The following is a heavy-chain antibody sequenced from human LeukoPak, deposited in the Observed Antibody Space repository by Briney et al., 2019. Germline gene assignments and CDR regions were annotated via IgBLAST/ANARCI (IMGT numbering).Heavy chain of an antibody. CDR3: AREGAAAGSEGLDY. D-gene: IGHD6-13*01. V-gene: IGHV4-28*03. Sequence: PSETLSLTCAVSGYSISSSNWWGWIRQPPGKGLEWIGYIYYSGSTNYNPSLKSRVTISVDTSKNQFSLKLSSVTAADTAVYYCAREGAAAGSEGLDYWGQGTLVTVSS. CDR2: IYYSGST. J-gene: IGHJ4*02. CDR1: GYSISSSNW.